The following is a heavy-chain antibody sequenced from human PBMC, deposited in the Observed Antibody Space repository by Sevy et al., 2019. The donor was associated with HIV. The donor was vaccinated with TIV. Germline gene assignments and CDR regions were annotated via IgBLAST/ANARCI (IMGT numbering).Heavy chain of an antibody. Sequence: SETLSLTCTVSGGSIRSYYWSWIRQPPGKGLEWIGYIYYSGSTNYNPSLKSRVTISVDTSKNQFSLKLSSVTAADTAVYYCARVMGCSSTSCYFRAFDIWGQGTMVTVSS. CDR2: IYYSGST. CDR3: ARVMGCSSTSCYFRAFDI. V-gene: IGHV4-59*01. D-gene: IGHD2-2*01. CDR1: GGSIRSYY. J-gene: IGHJ3*02.